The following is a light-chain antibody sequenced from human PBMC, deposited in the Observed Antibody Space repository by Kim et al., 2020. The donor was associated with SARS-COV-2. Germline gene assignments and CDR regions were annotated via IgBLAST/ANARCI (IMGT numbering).Light chain of an antibody. J-gene: IGKJ4*01. V-gene: IGKV1D-13*01. CDR1: QGISSA. CDR3: QQFNNYPF. Sequence: SASVGDRVTITGRASQGISSALAWYQQKPGKAPKLLIYDASSLESGVPSRFSGSGSGTDFTLTISSLQPEDFATYYCQQFNNYPFFGGGTKVDIK. CDR2: DAS.